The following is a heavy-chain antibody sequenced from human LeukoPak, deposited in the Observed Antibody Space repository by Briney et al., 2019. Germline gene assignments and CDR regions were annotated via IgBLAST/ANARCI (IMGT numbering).Heavy chain of an antibody. D-gene: IGHD3-9*01. V-gene: IGHV4-30-4*01. CDR2: IYYSGST. CDR3: ASSALLRYFDN. J-gene: IGHJ4*02. CDR1: GGSISSGDYY. Sequence: PSETLSLTCTVSGGSISSGDYYWSWIRQPPGKGLEWIGYIYYSGSTYYNPSLKSRVTISVDTSKNQFSLKLSSVTAADTAVYYCASSALLRYFDNWGQGTLVNVSS.